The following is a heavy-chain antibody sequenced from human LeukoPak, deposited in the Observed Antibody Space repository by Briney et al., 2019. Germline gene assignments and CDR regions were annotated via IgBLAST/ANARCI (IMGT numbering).Heavy chain of an antibody. J-gene: IGHJ6*02. Sequence: ASVKVSCKASGYTFTSYGISWVRQAPGQGLEWMGLINAYNGNTNYAQKLQGRVTMTTDTSTSTAYMELRSLRSDDTAVYYCARLVAVAGARNYYYYYGMDVWGQGTTVTVSS. V-gene: IGHV1-18*01. CDR1: GYTFTSYG. D-gene: IGHD6-19*01. CDR2: INAYNGNT. CDR3: ARLVAVAGARNYYYYYGMDV.